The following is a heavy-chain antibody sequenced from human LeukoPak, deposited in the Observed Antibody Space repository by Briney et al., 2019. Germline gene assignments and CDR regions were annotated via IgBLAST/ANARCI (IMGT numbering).Heavy chain of an antibody. CDR3: ARGPNGYDDY. CDR2: INHSGST. J-gene: IGHJ4*02. V-gene: IGHV4-34*01. D-gene: IGHD5-12*01. CDR1: GGSFIGYY. Sequence: NRSETHSLTCAVYGGSFIGYYWSWIRQPPGKGLEWIGEINHSGSTNYNPSLKSRVTISVDTSKNQFSLKLSSVTAADTAVYYCARGPNGYDDYWGQGTLVTVSS.